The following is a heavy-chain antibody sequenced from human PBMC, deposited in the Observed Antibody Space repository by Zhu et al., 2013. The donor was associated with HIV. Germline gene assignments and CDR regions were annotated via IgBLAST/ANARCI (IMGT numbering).Heavy chain of an antibody. V-gene: IGHV5-51*01. D-gene: IGHD3-3*01. CDR1: GYSFTSYW. J-gene: IGHJ6*02. Sequence: EVQLVQSGAEVKKPGESLKISCKGSGYSFTSYWIGWVRQMPGKGLEWMGIIYPGDSDTRYSPSFQGQVTISADKSISTAYLQWSSLKASDTAMYYCARRYYDFWSGYDYGMDVWGQGTTVHRLL. CDR3: ARRYYDFWSGYDYGMDV. CDR2: IYPGDSDT.